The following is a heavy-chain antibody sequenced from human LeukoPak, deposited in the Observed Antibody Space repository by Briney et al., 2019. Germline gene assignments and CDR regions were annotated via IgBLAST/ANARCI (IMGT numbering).Heavy chain of an antibody. Sequence: PGGSLRLSCAASGSTFSSYAMHWVRQAPGKGLEWVAVISYDGSNKYYADSVKGRFTISRDNSKNTLYLQMNSLRAEDTAVYYCAREESQAYGDYVGCFDCWGQGTLVTVSS. D-gene: IGHD4-17*01. J-gene: IGHJ4*02. CDR3: AREESQAYGDYVGCFDC. CDR2: ISYDGSNK. V-gene: IGHV3-30-3*01. CDR1: GSTFSSYA.